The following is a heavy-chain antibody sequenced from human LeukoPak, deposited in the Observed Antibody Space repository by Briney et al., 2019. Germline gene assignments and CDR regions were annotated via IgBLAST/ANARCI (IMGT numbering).Heavy chain of an antibody. J-gene: IGHJ4*02. D-gene: IGHD6-13*01. CDR2: IYGGGAT. CDR3: AGPAAGPLGY. Sequence: PGGSLRLSCAASGFSVRTNYMSWVRQAPGKGLEWVSVIYGGGATHYTDSVKGRFTISRDNSKNTLYLQMNSLRAEDTALYFCAGPAAGPLGYWGQGTLVTVSS. V-gene: IGHV3-66*01. CDR1: GFSVRTNY.